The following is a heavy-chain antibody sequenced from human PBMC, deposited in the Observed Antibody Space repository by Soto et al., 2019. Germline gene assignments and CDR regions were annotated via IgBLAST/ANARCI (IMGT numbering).Heavy chain of an antibody. Sequence: PGGSLRLSCAASGFTFSSRSMNWVRQAPGKGLEWVSYISGHSTTIYYADSVKGRFAISRDNAKNSLYLQMNSLTDDDTAVYHCARGGLDRTIDQWGQGTLVTVSS. CDR3: ARGGLDRTIDQ. CDR2: ISGHSTTI. D-gene: IGHD1-1*01. CDR1: GFTFSSRS. V-gene: IGHV3-48*02. J-gene: IGHJ4*02.